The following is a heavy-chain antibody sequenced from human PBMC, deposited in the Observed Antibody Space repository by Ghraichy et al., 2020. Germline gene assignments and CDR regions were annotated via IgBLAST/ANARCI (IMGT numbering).Heavy chain of an antibody. J-gene: IGHJ3*02. CDR3: AKDSQRFLEWLFAAFDI. Sequence: GESLNISCAASGFTFSSYGMHWVRQAPGKGLEWVAVISYDGSNKYYADSVKGRFTISRDNSKNTLYLQMNSLRAEDTAVYYCAKDSQRFLEWLFAAFDIWGQGTMVTVSS. CDR2: ISYDGSNK. CDR1: GFTFSSYG. V-gene: IGHV3-30*18. D-gene: IGHD3-3*01.